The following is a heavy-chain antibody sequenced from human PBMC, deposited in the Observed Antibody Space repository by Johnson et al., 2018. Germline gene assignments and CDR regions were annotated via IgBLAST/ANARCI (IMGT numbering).Heavy chain of an antibody. Sequence: VQLVESGGGVVQPGRSLRLSCAASGFTFSSYGMHWVRQAPGKGLEWVAVISYDGSNKYYADSVKGRFTISRDNSQNTLYLQMNSLRAGDTAVYYCARDGWGGYYYYMDVWGKGTTVTVAS. CDR3: ARDGWGGYYYYMDV. CDR2: ISYDGSNK. D-gene: IGHD3-10*01. V-gene: IGHV3-30*03. J-gene: IGHJ6*03. CDR1: GFTFSSYG.